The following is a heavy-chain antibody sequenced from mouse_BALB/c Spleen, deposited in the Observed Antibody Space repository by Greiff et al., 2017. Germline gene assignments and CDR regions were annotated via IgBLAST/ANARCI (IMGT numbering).Heavy chain of an antibody. V-gene: IGHV1-7*01. CDR1: GYTFTSYW. J-gene: IGHJ4*01. CDR3: ARHIYDGYLYAMDY. D-gene: IGHD2-3*01. CDR2: INPSTGYT. Sequence: QVQLQQSGAELAKPGASVKMSCKASGYTFTSYWMHWVKQRPGQGLEWIGYINPSTGYTEYNQKFKDKATLTADKSSSTAYMQLSSLTSEDSAVYYCARHIYDGYLYAMDYWGQGTSVTVSS.